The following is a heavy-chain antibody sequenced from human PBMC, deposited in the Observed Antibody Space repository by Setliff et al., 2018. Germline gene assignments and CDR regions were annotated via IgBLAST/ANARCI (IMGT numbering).Heavy chain of an antibody. J-gene: IGHJ4*02. Sequence: GGSLRLPCAASGFTLSNAWMSRVPQAPGKGQEWVGSIKSKTDGGTRAYAAPVKGRFTIQSDESKNTLYLQMNSLKTEDTAVYYCTTAGNYYDSSGHFDQWGQGTLVTVSS. D-gene: IGHD3-22*01. CDR3: TTAGNYYDSSGHFDQ. V-gene: IGHV3-15*01. CDR2: IKSKTDGGTR. CDR1: GFTLSNAW.